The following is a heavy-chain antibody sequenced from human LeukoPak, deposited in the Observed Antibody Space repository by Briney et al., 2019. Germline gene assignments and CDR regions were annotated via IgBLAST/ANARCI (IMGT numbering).Heavy chain of an antibody. Sequence: GGSLRLSCAASGFTFSNAWMSWVRQAPGKGLEWVGRIKSKTDGGTTDYAAPVKGRFTISRDDSKNTLYLQMNSLKTEDTAVYYCTTDHSSPLLWFGELSPYYYMDVWGKGTTVTISS. CDR3: TTDHSSPLLWFGELSPYYYMDV. V-gene: IGHV3-15*01. CDR2: IKSKTDGGTT. D-gene: IGHD3-10*01. J-gene: IGHJ6*03. CDR1: GFTFSNAW.